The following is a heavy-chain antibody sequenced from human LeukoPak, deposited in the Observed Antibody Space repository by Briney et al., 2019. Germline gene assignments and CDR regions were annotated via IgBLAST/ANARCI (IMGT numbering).Heavy chain of an antibody. CDR1: GYTFTGYY. D-gene: IGHD3-22*01. V-gene: IGHV1-2*02. Sequence: ASVRVSCKASGYTFTGYYMHWVRQAPGQGLEWMGWINPNSGGTNYAQKFQGRVTMTRDTSISTAYMALSRLMSDDTAVYYCARDPVGYYDSSGPSEYFQHWGQGTLVTVSS. CDR3: ARDPVGYYDSSGPSEYFQH. CDR2: INPNSGGT. J-gene: IGHJ1*01.